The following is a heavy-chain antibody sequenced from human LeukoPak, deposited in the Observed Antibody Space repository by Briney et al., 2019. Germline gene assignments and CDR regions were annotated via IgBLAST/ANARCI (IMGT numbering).Heavy chain of an antibody. Sequence: PGGSLRLSCAASGFTFSSYAMSWVRQAPGKGLEWVSVISGSGGSTYYADSVKGRFTISRDNSKNTLCLQMNSLRAEDTAVYYCAKDSLGEAAFDYWGQGTLVTVSS. V-gene: IGHV3-23*01. D-gene: IGHD6-25*01. J-gene: IGHJ4*02. CDR1: GFTFSSYA. CDR3: AKDSLGEAAFDY. CDR2: ISGSGGST.